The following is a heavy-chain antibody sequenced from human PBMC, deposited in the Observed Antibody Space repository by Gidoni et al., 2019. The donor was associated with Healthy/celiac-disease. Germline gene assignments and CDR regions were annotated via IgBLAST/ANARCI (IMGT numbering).Heavy chain of an antibody. CDR1: GFTFSSSS. CDR3: ARERASLRDFWSGYYYYYYYGMDV. J-gene: IGHJ6*02. Sequence: EVQLVESGGGLVKPGGSLSLSCAASGFTFSSSSMNWVRQAPGKGLEWVSSISSSSSYIYYADSVKGRFTISRDNAKNSLYLQMNSLRAEDTAVYYCARERASLRDFWSGYYYYYYYGMDVWGQGTTVTVSS. V-gene: IGHV3-21*01. CDR2: ISSSSSYI. D-gene: IGHD3-3*01.